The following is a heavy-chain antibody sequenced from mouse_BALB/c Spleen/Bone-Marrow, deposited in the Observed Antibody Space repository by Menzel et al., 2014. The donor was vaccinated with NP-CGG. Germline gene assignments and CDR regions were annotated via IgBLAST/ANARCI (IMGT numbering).Heavy chain of an antibody. D-gene: IGHD2-4*01. CDR1: GYSITSDYA. J-gene: IGHJ2*01. CDR2: ITYSGST. CDR3: ARYYDYDGDYFDY. Sequence: EVMLVESGPGLVKPSQSLSLTCTVTGYSITSDYAWNWIRQFPGNKLEWMGYITYSGSTSYNPSLKSRISITRDTSRNQFFLQLNSVTTEDTATYYCARYYDYDGDYFDYWGQGTTLTVSS. V-gene: IGHV3-2*02.